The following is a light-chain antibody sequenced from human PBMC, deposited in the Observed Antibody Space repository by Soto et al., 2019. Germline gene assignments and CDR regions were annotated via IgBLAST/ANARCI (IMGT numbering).Light chain of an antibody. CDR1: SSDVGGYNY. Sequence: HSALTQPASVSGSPGQSITISCTGTSSDVGGYNYVSWYQQHPGKAPKLMIYDVSRRPSGVSDRFSASKSGNTASLTISGLLVEDEADYYCSSYTSSSTLLFGGGTKLTVL. CDR2: DVS. CDR3: SSYTSSSTLL. J-gene: IGLJ2*01. V-gene: IGLV2-14*01.